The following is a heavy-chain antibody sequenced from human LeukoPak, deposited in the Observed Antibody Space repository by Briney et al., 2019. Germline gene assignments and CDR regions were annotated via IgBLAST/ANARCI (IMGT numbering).Heavy chain of an antibody. V-gene: IGHV3-23*01. CDR3: AKYDKDTGFDP. CDR1: GFTFSSYG. Sequence: GGSLRLPCGASGFTFSSYGMSWVRQAPGKGLEWVSAISGSGGSTYYADSVKGRFTISRDNSKNTLYLQMNSLRAEDTAVYYCAKYDKDTGFDPWGQGTLVTVSS. J-gene: IGHJ5*02. CDR2: ISGSGGST. D-gene: IGHD3-22*01.